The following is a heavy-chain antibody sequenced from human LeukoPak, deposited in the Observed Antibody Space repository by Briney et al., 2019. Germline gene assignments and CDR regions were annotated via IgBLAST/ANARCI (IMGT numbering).Heavy chain of an antibody. V-gene: IGHV3-7*01. CDR2: INQDGSEE. Sequence: GGSLRLSCAASGFTFSNYWMTWARQAPGKALEWVAHINQDGSEEHYMDSVKARFTISRDNAKNSLSLQMNSLRAEDTAVYYCVRDGGVSGYDLLDYWGQGTLVTVSS. D-gene: IGHD5-12*01. CDR3: VRDGGVSGYDLLDY. CDR1: GFTFSNYW. J-gene: IGHJ4*02.